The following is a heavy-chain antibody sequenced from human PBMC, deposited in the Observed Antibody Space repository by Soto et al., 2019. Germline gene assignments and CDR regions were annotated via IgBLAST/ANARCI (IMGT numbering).Heavy chain of an antibody. CDR2: INPSSGGT. V-gene: IGHV1-46*01. CDR3: ARDYTLAY. J-gene: IGHJ4*02. Sequence: RASVKVSCKASGYTFTSFYMHWVRQAPGQGLEWMGIINPSSGGTSYAQKFQGRVTMTSDTSTTTVYMELSSLRSEDTAVYYCARDYTLAYWGQGTLVTVSS. D-gene: IGHD3-16*01. CDR1: GYTFTSFY.